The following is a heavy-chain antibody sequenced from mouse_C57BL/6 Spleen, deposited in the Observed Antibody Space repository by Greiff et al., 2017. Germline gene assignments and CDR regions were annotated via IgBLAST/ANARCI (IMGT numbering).Heavy chain of an antibody. D-gene: IGHD1-1*01. Sequence: EVKLLESGAELVRPGASVKLSCTASGFNIKDDYMHWVKQRPEQGLEWIGWIDPENGDTEYASKFQGKATITADTSSNTAYLQLSSLTSEDTAVYYCTPDYYGRGFAYWGQGTLVTVSA. J-gene: IGHJ3*01. V-gene: IGHV14-4*01. CDR1: GFNIKDDY. CDR3: TPDYYGRGFAY. CDR2: IDPENGDT.